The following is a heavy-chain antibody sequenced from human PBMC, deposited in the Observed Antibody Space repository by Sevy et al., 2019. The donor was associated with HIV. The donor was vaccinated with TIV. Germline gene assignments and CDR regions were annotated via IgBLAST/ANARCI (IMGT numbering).Heavy chain of an antibody. CDR1: GGSFSGYY. CDR2: INHSGST. J-gene: IGHJ4*02. D-gene: IGHD1-26*01. CDR3: ARGGSYYDQKGVFDY. V-gene: IGHV4-34*01. Sequence: SETLSLTCAVYGGSFSGYYWSWIRQPPGKGLEWIGEINHSGSTNYNPSLKSRVTISVETSKNQFSLKLSAVTAADTAVYYCARGGSYYDQKGVFDYWGQGTLVTVSS.